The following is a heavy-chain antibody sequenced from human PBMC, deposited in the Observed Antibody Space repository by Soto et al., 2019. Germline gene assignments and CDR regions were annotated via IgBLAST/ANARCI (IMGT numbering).Heavy chain of an antibody. D-gene: IGHD1-26*01. CDR3: ARDREAGSYSGFDY. J-gene: IGHJ4*02. CDR1: GGSISTSNW. Sequence: TLSLTCVVSGGSISTSNWWHWIRQSPGKVLEWIGEIYHSGSTNYNPSLKSRVTMSVDKSRDQFSLKLSSVTAADTAVYYCARDREAGSYSGFDYWGQGTLVTVS. CDR2: IYHSGST. V-gene: IGHV4-4*02.